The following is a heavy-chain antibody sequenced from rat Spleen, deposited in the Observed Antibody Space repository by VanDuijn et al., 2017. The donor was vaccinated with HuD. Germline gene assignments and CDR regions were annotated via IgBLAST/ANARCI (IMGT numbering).Heavy chain of an antibody. CDR1: GFTLSKFG. J-gene: IGHJ3*01. Sequence: EVQLVESGGTLVQPGGSLKLSCTASGFTLSKFGMAWVCQAPTKGLEWVASITYAGSGTYYRDSVKGRFTISKDTANSTLYLRMNSMRSENTATYYCTTYSDYATSPFASWGRGALVTVSS. V-gene: IGHV5-29*01. CDR3: TTYSDYATSPFAS. D-gene: IGHD1-6*01. CDR2: ITYAGSGT.